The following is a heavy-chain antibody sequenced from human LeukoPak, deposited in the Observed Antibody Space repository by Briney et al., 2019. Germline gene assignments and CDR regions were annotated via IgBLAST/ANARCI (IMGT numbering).Heavy chain of an antibody. CDR2: ISSSSTI. CDR3: ARIKADSSGYRLFDY. Sequence: GGSLRLSCAASGFTFSSYSMNWVRQAPGKGLEWVSYISSSSTIYYADSVKGRFTISRDNAKNSLYLQMNSLRAEDTAVYYCARIKADSSGYRLFDYWGQGTLVTVSS. D-gene: IGHD3-22*01. V-gene: IGHV3-48*04. J-gene: IGHJ4*02. CDR1: GFTFSSYS.